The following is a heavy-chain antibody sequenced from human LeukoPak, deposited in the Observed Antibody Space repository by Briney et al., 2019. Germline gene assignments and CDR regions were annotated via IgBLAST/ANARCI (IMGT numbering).Heavy chain of an antibody. CDR1: GFTFSSYE. CDR3: ARDKGGSYILDY. V-gene: IGHV3-48*03. CDR2: ISSSGSTI. Sequence: PGGSLRLSCAASGFTFSSYEMNWVRQAPGKGLEGVSYISSSGSTIYYADSVKGRFTISRDNAKNSLYLQMNSLRGEDTAVYYCARDKGGSYILDYWGQGTLVTVSS. J-gene: IGHJ4*02. D-gene: IGHD1-26*01.